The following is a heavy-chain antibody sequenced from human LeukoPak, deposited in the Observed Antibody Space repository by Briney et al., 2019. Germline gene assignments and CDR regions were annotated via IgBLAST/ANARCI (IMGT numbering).Heavy chain of an antibody. D-gene: IGHD6-13*01. CDR2: IYYSGST. CDR1: GGSFSGYY. Sequence: SETLSLTCAVYGGSFSGYYWSWIRQPPGKGLEWIGYIYYSGSTNYNPSLKSRVTISVDTSKNQFSLKLSSVTAADTAVYYCASLTRAIYSSSWYMDVWGKGTTVTVSS. CDR3: ASLTRAIYSSSWYMDV. J-gene: IGHJ6*03. V-gene: IGHV4-59*01.